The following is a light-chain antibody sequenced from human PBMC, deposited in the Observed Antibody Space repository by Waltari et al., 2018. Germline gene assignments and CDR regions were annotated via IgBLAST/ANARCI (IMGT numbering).Light chain of an antibody. J-gene: IGKJ1*01. CDR3: HQYSSTPRA. Sequence: DIVMTQSPDSLAVSLGERATINCKSIQSLLYSSNNKNYLAWYQQKPGQPPKLLIYWASTRESGVPDRFSGSGSGTDFTLTISSLQAEDVAVYYCHQYSSTPRAFGQGTKVEIK. V-gene: IGKV4-1*01. CDR2: WAS. CDR1: QSLLYSSNNKNY.